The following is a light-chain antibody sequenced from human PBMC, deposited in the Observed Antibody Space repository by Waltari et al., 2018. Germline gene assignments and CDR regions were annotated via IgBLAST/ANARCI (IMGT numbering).Light chain of an antibody. V-gene: IGLV2-14*03. CDR1: ISDVGCYNY. CDR2: DVT. J-gene: IGLJ3*02. Sequence: QSALTQPASVSVSPGQSITISCTGTISDVGCYNYFSWYQQHPGRAPKLMIYDVTKRPSGVSTRFSGSKSGTTASLTISGLQDEDEADYYCCSYTSSRTWVFGGGTKLTVL. CDR3: CSYTSSRTWV.